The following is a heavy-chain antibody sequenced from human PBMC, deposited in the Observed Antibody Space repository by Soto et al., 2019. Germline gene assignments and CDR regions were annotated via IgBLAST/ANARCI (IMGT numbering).Heavy chain of an antibody. Sequence: ASVKVSCKASGYTFTGYYMHWVRQAPGQGLEWMGWINPNSGGTNYAQKFQGWVTMTRDTSISTAYMELGRLRSDDTAVYYCARGHPRLGPNETLLAYFDYWGQGTLVTVSS. D-gene: IGHD2-8*02. J-gene: IGHJ4*02. V-gene: IGHV1-2*04. CDR1: GYTFTGYY. CDR2: INPNSGGT. CDR3: ARGHPRLGPNETLLAYFDY.